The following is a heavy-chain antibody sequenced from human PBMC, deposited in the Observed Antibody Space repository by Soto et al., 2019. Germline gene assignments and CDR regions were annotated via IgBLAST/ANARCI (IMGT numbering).Heavy chain of an antibody. CDR2: IYYSGST. J-gene: IGHJ4*02. V-gene: IGHV4-59*08. CDR1: GDSISSYY. D-gene: IGHD3-22*01. Sequence: SETLSVTCTVSGDSISSYYWSWIRRPPGKGLEWIGYIYYSGSTNYNPSLKSRLTISVDTSKNQFSLKLRSVTAADTAVYYCARHSYYHDRSGYFDFWSQGTQVTVSS. CDR3: ARHSYYHDRSGYFDF.